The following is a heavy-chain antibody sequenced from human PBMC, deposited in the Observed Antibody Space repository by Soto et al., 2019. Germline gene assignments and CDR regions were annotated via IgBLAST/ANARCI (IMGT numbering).Heavy chain of an antibody. D-gene: IGHD3-16*02. V-gene: IGHV4-34*01. CDR2: INHSGST. CDR3: ARIRHYDYVWGSYRYRYFDY. J-gene: IGHJ4*02. Sequence: PLETLSLTCAVYGGSFSGYYWSWIRQPPGKGLEWIGEINHSGSTNYNPSLKSRVTISVDTSKNQFSLKLSSVTAADTAVYYCARIRHYDYVWGSYRYRYFDYWGQGTLVTVSS. CDR1: GGSFSGYY.